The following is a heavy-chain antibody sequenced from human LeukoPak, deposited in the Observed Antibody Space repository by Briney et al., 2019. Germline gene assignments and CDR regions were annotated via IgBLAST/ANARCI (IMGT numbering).Heavy chain of an antibody. CDR2: IYGADAA. J-gene: IGHJ4*02. CDR3: VTSTGQQFIPYDY. Sequence: GGSLRLSCAASGFNVNSNYMTWIRQAPGKGLEWVSLIYGADAAYYAESVRGRFMISRDNLKNTLFLQMNSLRVEDTAVYYCVTSTGQQFIPYDYWSQGTHVTVSS. V-gene: IGHV3-66*02. D-gene: IGHD6-13*01. CDR1: GFNVNSNY.